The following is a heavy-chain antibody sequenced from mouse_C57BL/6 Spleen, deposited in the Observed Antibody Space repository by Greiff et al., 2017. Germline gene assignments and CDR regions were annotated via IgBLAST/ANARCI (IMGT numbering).Heavy chain of an antibody. D-gene: IGHD1-1*01. Sequence: VHVKQSGPELVKPGASVKISCKASGYSFTDYNMNWVKQSNGQSLEWIGVINPNYGTTSYNQKFKGKATLTVDQSSSTAYMQLNSLTSEDSAVYYCARWGTTVVAFDYWGQGTTLTVSS. CDR3: ARWGTTVVAFDY. V-gene: IGHV1-39*01. CDR2: INPNYGTT. J-gene: IGHJ2*01. CDR1: GYSFTDYN.